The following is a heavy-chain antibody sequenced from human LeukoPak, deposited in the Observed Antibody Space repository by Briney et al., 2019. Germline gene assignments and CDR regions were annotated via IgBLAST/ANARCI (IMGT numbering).Heavy chain of an antibody. Sequence: SETLSLTCAVYGGSFTDYYWNWIRQPPGKGLEWIGEINHSGITHYNPSLKSRVTISADTSKNHFSLQLNSVTPEDTAVYYCARDEIVARRGNWFDPWGQGTLVTVSS. D-gene: IGHD6-6*01. V-gene: IGHV4-34*01. CDR2: INHSGIT. CDR1: GGSFTDYY. J-gene: IGHJ5*02. CDR3: ARDEIVARRGNWFDP.